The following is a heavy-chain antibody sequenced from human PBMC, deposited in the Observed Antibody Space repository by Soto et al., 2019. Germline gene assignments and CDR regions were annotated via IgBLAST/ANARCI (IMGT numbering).Heavy chain of an antibody. CDR2: IYYSGST. CDR1: GGSISSSSYY. Sequence: QLQLQESGPGLVKASETLSLTCTVSGGSISSSSYYWGWIRQPPGKGLEWIGSIYYSGSTYYNPSLKSRVTISVDTSKNQFSLKLSSVTAADTAVYYCARYHSSGWYRGVDYWGQGTLVTVSS. D-gene: IGHD6-19*01. J-gene: IGHJ4*02. CDR3: ARYHSSGWYRGVDY. V-gene: IGHV4-39*01.